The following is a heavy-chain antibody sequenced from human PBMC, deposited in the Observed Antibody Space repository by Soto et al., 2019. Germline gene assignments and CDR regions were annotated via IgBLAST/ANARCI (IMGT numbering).Heavy chain of an antibody. V-gene: IGHV1-18*04. CDR3: AGWASASNDWYFGALDV. CDR1: GYTFSNFG. J-gene: IGHJ3*01. D-gene: IGHD2-21*01. CDR2: ISTADGKT. Sequence: QVQLVQSGPEAKKPGASVKVSCKASGYTFSNFGISWVRQAPGQGPEWRGWISTADGKTNYAQRLHERVTMTTDTYTTNAYMELRGLTLDDTAVYYCAGWASASNDWYFGALDVWGQRTLVTVSS.